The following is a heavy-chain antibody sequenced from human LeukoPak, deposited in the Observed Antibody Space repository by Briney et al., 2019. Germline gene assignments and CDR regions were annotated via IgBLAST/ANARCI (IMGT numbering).Heavy chain of an antibody. CDR2: ISAYNGNT. J-gene: IGHJ4*02. D-gene: IGHD1-26*01. CDR3: AVSGSYPGAPFDY. Sequence: GASVKVSCKASGYTFTGYYMHWVRQAPGQGLEWMGWISAYNGNTNYAQKLQGRVTMTTDTSTSTAYMELRSLRSDDTAVYYCAVSGSYPGAPFDYWGQGTLVIVSS. CDR1: GYTFTGYY. V-gene: IGHV1-18*04.